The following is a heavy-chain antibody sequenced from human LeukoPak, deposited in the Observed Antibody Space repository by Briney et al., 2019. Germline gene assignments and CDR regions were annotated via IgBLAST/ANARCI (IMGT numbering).Heavy chain of an antibody. CDR3: ARGGGLDV. J-gene: IGHJ6*02. V-gene: IGHV3-7*03. CDR1: GFTFSSYW. Sequence: GSLRLSCAASGFTFSSYWMNWARQAPGKGLERVASINHNGNVNYCVDSVKGRFTISRDNAKNSLYLQMSNLRAEDTAVYFCARGGGLDVWGQGATVTVSS. CDR2: INHNGNVN. D-gene: IGHD3-16*01.